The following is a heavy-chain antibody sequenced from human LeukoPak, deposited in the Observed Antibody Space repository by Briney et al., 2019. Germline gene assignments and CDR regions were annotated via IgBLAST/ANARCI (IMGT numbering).Heavy chain of an antibody. Sequence: SETLSLTCTVSGGSISSYYWSWIRQPPGKGLEWIGFIHDSGNTYYNASLKSRVTISVDTSKNQLSLNLRSVAAADTAVYYCARISNDYSGNPFDYWGQGTLVTVSP. V-gene: IGHV4-59*01. CDR2: IHDSGNT. J-gene: IGHJ4*02. CDR3: ARISNDYSGNPFDY. CDR1: GGSISSYY. D-gene: IGHD4-23*01.